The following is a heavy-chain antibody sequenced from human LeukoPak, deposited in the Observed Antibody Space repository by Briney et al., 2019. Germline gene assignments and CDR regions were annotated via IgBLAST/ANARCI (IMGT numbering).Heavy chain of an antibody. CDR2: ISSSGSTI. CDR3: ARGARGSGTASDY. CDR1: GFTFSSYE. Sequence: GGSLRLSCAASGFTFSSYEMNWVRQAPGKGLEWVSYISSSGSTIYYADSVKGRFTTSRDNAKNTLHLQMNSLRAEDTAVYYCARGARGSGTASDYWGQGTLVTVSS. D-gene: IGHD3-10*01. V-gene: IGHV3-48*03. J-gene: IGHJ4*02.